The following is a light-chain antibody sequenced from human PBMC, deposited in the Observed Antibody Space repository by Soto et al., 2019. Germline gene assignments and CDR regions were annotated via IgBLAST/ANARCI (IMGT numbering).Light chain of an antibody. CDR2: GAS. V-gene: IGKV1-39*01. J-gene: IGKJ4*01. Sequence: DIQMTQSPSSLSAYIGDRVAITCRASQSISNYLHWYQQKPGKAPKLLIYGASSLQRGVPSRFSGSVSGTDFTLTISSLQPEDFATYYCQQSYSLTLTFGGGTKVDIK. CDR3: QQSYSLTLT. CDR1: QSISNY.